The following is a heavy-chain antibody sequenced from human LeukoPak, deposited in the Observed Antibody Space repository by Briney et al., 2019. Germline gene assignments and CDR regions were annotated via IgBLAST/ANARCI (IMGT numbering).Heavy chain of an antibody. V-gene: IGHV3-23*01. J-gene: IGHJ4*02. CDR1: GFTFSSYW. D-gene: IGHD1-1*01. Sequence: PGGSLRLSCTASGFTFSSYWMHWVRQAPGKGLEWVSAISGSGGSTYYADSVKGRFTISRDNSKNAIFLEMNSLRVEDTAVYYCARSHARLSSLGTGFDYWGQGTLVTVSS. CDR2: ISGSGGST. CDR3: ARSHARLSSLGTGFDY.